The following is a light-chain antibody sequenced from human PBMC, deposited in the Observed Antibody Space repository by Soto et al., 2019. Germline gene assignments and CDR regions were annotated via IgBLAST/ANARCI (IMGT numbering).Light chain of an antibody. V-gene: IGKV1-5*01. CDR3: QQYNNWPPIT. CDR1: QSISRW. Sequence: IRMTQSPSSLSASTGDRVTITCRASQSISRWLAWYQQKPGKAPKLLIHDATSLESGVPSRFSGSGSGTEFTLTISSLQSEDFAVYYCQQYNNWPPITFGQGTRLEIK. J-gene: IGKJ5*01. CDR2: DAT.